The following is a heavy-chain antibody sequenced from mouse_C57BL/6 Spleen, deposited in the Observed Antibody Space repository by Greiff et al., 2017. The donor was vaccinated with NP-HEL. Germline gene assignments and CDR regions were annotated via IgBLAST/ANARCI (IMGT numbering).Heavy chain of an antibody. CDR2: IWGDGST. J-gene: IGHJ4*01. V-gene: IGHV2-3*01. Sequence: VKLVESGPGLVAPSQSLSITCTVSGFSLTSYGVSWVRQPPGKGLEWLGVIWGDGSTNYHSALISRLSISKDNSKSQVFLKLNNLQTDDTTTYYCAKGGSYYYRNAMDYWGQGTSVTVSS. CDR1: GFSLTSYG. CDR3: AKGGSYYYRNAMDY. D-gene: IGHD2-1*01.